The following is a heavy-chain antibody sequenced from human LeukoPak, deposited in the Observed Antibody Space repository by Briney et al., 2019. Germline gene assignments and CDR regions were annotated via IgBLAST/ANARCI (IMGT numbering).Heavy chain of an antibody. CDR1: GFTFSNYA. Sequence: GGSLRLSCAASGFTFSNYAMSWVRQAPRKGLQWVSGISGSGDTIHYADSVKGRFSISRDNSKNTLYLQMSNLRPEDTAVYYCAQVPVTTVSGWGQGTMVTVSS. J-gene: IGHJ3*01. CDR3: AQVPVTTVSG. CDR2: ISGSGDTI. D-gene: IGHD4-17*01. V-gene: IGHV3-23*01.